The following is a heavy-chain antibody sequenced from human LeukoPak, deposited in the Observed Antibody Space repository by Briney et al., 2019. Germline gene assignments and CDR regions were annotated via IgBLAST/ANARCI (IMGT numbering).Heavy chain of an antibody. D-gene: IGHD5-12*01. V-gene: IGHV4-4*09. Sequence: MSSETLSLTCTVSRVSISGSIRSYYWRWLRQPPGKGLDWIGYISSSGSVNDNPSLRIRVTISVDTSKNQFFLNLSSVSAADTAVYYCARIPVGYSGAYYFDYWGQGTLVTVSP. J-gene: IGHJ4*02. CDR1: RVSISGSIRSYY. CDR3: ARIPVGYSGAYYFDY. CDR2: ISSSGSV.